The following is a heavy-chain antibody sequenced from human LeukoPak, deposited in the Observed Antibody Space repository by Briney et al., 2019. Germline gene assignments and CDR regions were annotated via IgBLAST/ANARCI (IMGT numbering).Heavy chain of an antibody. CDR1: GGSISSGGYS. CDR3: GRGGIAAAASGIDY. D-gene: IGHD6-13*01. CDR2: IYQNGNT. V-gene: IGHV4-30-2*01. J-gene: IGHJ4*02. Sequence: SETLSLTCAVSGGSISSGGYSWSWIRQPPGKGLEWSGYIYQNGNTYYNPSLKSRVTISVDRSKNQFSLNLSSVTAADTAVYYCGRGGIAAAASGIDYWGQGTLVAVSS.